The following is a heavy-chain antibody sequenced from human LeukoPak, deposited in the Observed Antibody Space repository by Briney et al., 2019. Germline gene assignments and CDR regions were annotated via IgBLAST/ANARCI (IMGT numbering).Heavy chain of an antibody. V-gene: IGHV4-59*01. CDR1: GGSISSYY. Sequence: PSETLSLTCTVSGGSISSYYWSWIRQPPGKGLEWIGYIYYSGSTNYNPSLKSRVTISVDTSKNQFSPKLSSVTAADTAVYYCARVTRDSSSTDYWGQGTLVTVSS. CDR2: IYYSGST. CDR3: ARVTRDSSSTDY. J-gene: IGHJ4*02. D-gene: IGHD6-13*01.